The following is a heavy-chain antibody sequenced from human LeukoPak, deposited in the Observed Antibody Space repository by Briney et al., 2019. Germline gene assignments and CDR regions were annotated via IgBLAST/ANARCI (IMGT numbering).Heavy chain of an antibody. D-gene: IGHD3-22*01. Sequence: SVKVSFKASGGTLKNYAISWVRQAPGQGLEWMGGIIPIFGTANYAQKFQGRVTITADESTSTAYMELSSLRSEDTAVYYCARGRYDSSGYSWGQGTLVTVSS. CDR2: IIPIFGTA. CDR3: ARGRYDSSGYS. J-gene: IGHJ5*02. CDR1: GGTLKNYA. V-gene: IGHV1-69*13.